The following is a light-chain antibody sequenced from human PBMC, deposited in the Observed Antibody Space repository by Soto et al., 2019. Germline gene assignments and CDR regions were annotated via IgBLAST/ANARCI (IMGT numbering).Light chain of an antibody. V-gene: IGLV2-23*02. CDR3: CSYGGNSTFVI. J-gene: IGLJ2*01. CDR2: EDS. Sequence: QSALTQPASVSGSPGQSITIACTATSSNVGSYNLVSWYQQHAGNAPKSMIYEDSKRPSGVSNRFSGSKSGNTASLTISGLQAEDEADYYCCSYGGNSTFVIFGGGTQLTVL. CDR1: SSNVGSYNL.